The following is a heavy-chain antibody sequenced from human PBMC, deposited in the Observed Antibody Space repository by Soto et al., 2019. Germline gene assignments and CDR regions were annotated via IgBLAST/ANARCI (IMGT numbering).Heavy chain of an antibody. V-gene: IGHV1-69*01. Sequence: QVQLVQSGAEVKKPGSSVKVSCKASGGTFSSYAISWVRQAPGQGLEWMGGIIPIFGTANYAQKFQGRVTITADESTSTAYMELSSLRSEDTAVYYCASPYCSSTSCYTGHYYYGMDAWGQGTTVTVSS. CDR1: GGTFSSYA. J-gene: IGHJ6*02. CDR3: ASPYCSSTSCYTGHYYYGMDA. D-gene: IGHD2-2*02. CDR2: IIPIFGTA.